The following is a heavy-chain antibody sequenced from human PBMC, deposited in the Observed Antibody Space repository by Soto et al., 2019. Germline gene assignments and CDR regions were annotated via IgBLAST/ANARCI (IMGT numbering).Heavy chain of an antibody. CDR3: ARVGSSSAYMDV. V-gene: IGHV1-8*01. D-gene: IGHD6-6*01. CDR2: MKPNSGNT. Sequence: QVQLVQSGAEVKKPGASVKVSCKASGYTFTSYDINWVRQATGQGLEWMGWMKPNSGNTGYAQKCQGRVTMTRNTSISTAYMELSSLRSEATAVYYCARVGSSSAYMDVWGKGTTVTVSS. CDR1: GYTFTSYD. J-gene: IGHJ6*03.